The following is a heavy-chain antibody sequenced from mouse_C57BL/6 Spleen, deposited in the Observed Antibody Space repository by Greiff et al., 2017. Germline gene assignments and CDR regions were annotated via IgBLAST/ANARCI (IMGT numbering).Heavy chain of an antibody. Sequence: EVQVVESGGGLVKPGGSLTLSCAASGFTFSDYGMHWVRQAPEKGLEWVAYISSGSSTIYYAATVKGRFTINRDNAKRTLFMKMTRLRSEDTAMYYGARERGNFYAMDDWGKGTSVTVSS. CDR1: GFTFSDYG. J-gene: IGHJ4*01. CDR2: ISSGSSTI. CDR3: ARERGNFYAMDD. V-gene: IGHV5-17*01.